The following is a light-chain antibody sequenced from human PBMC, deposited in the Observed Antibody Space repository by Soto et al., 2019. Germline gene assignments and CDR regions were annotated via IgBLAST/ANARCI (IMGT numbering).Light chain of an antibody. CDR3: QKYNSAPQT. V-gene: IGKV1-27*01. CDR2: AAS. Sequence: DIQMTQSPSSLSASVGDRVTITCRASQGISNYLAWYQQKPGKVPKLLLYAASTLQSGVPYQFSGSASGTDLTLTISSLQPEDVATSYCQKYNSAPQTFGQVTKVDIK. CDR1: QGISNY. J-gene: IGKJ1*01.